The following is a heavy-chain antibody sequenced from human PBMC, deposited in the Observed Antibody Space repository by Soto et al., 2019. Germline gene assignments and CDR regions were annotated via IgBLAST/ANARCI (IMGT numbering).Heavy chain of an antibody. J-gene: IGHJ3*01. D-gene: IGHD3-10*01. Sequence: EVQLVESGGGLVKPGGSLRLSCAASGFTLSSYSMNWVRQAPGKGLEWVSSISSSSSYIYYADSVKGRFTISRDTAKNSLHLQMNTMSAEDTAVYYCARDRGGDLKAFDVWGKGTMVTVSS. CDR3: ARDRGGDLKAFDV. CDR1: GFTLSSYS. CDR2: ISSSSSYI. V-gene: IGHV3-21*01.